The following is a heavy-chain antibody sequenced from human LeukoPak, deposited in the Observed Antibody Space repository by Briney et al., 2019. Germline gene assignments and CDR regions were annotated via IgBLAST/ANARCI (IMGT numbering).Heavy chain of an antibody. CDR3: ARESLGSYKTVVIVARGHDAFDM. CDR1: GYTFTKYY. V-gene: IGHV1-46*01. J-gene: IGHJ3*02. D-gene: IGHD3-22*01. CDR2: INPSAGST. Sequence: VASVKVSCKASGYTFTKYYIHWVRQPPGQGLEWMGIINPSAGSTNYAQKFQGRVTLTRDTSTSTVYMNVSNLRSEDTAVYYCARESLGSYKTVVIVARGHDAFDMWGQGTMVTVSS.